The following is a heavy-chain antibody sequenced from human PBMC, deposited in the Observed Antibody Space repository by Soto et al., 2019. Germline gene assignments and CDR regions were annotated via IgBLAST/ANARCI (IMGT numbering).Heavy chain of an antibody. CDR2: IYYSGST. J-gene: IGHJ6*02. CDR1: GGSVSSGGYY. CDR3: ARAYSGSYVPRYYYYGMDV. D-gene: IGHD1-26*01. Sequence: SETLSLTCTVSGGSVSSGGYYWSWIRQPPGKGLEWIGYIYYSGSTNYNPSLKSRVTISVDTSKNQFSLKLSSVTAADTAVYYCARAYSGSYVPRYYYYGMDVWGQGTTVTVSS. V-gene: IGHV4-61*08.